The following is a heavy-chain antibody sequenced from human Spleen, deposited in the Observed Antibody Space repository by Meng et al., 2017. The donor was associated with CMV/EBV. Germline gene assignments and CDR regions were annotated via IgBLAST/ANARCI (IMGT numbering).Heavy chain of an antibody. CDR1: AFTFSFYG. CDR3: ARGHIYSFDY. D-gene: IGHD1-26*01. CDR2: ISNSGDT. V-gene: IGHV3-23*01. J-gene: IGHJ4*02. Sequence: GGSLRLSCQASAFTFSFYGMISVRQAPGKGLEWVSRISNSGDTFYADSVKGRFTISRDNSKSTLYLQINSLRAEDTAVYFCARGHIYSFDYWGQGTLVTVSS.